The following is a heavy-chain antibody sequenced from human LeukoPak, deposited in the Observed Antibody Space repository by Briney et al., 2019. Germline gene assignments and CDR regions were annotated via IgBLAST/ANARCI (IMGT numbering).Heavy chain of an antibody. CDR2: INQDGSEK. CDR1: GFTFTTNW. V-gene: IGHV3-7*01. Sequence: GGSLRLSCAASGFTFTTNWMTWVRQAPGKGLEWVAPINQDGSEKYYVDSVKGRFTISRDNSKNTLYVQMNSLRAEDTAVYYCAKDRGWELKLFDYWGQGTLVTVSS. J-gene: IGHJ4*02. D-gene: IGHD1-26*01. CDR3: AKDRGWELKLFDY.